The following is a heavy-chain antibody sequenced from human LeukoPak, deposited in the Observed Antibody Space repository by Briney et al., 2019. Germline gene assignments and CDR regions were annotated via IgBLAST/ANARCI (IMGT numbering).Heavy chain of an antibody. CDR3: ARSTPYIVVVPAAPTFDY. CDR2: ISAYNGNT. CDR1: GYTFTSYG. Sequence: ASVKVSCKASGYTFTSYGISWVRQAPGQGLEWMGWISAYNGNTNYAQKLQGRVTMTTDASTSTAYMELRSLRSDDTAVYYCARSTPYIVVVPAAPTFDYWGQGTLVTVSS. J-gene: IGHJ4*02. D-gene: IGHD2-2*01. V-gene: IGHV1-18*01.